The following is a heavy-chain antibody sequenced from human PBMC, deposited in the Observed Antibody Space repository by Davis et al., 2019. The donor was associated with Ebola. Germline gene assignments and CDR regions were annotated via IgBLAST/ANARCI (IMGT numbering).Heavy chain of an antibody. V-gene: IGHV1-18*04. CDR3: ARAQFPTTSDH. CDR1: GYTFTGYY. D-gene: IGHD1-1*01. J-gene: IGHJ4*02. Sequence: ASVKVSCKASGYTFTGYYMHWVRQAPGQGLEWMGWINPHNNNTNYAQNVQGRVTMTTDTSTSTAYMEVGSLRSDDTAVYYCARAQFPTTSDHWGQGTLVTVSS. CDR2: INPHNNNT.